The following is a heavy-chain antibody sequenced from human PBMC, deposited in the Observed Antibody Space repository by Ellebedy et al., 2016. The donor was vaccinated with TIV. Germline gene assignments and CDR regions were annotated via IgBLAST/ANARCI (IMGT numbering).Heavy chain of an antibody. CDR3: AGKRINMIVD. J-gene: IGHJ4*02. D-gene: IGHD3-22*01. CDR1: GFTFSSYW. CDR2: INRDGSGT. V-gene: IGHV3-74*01. Sequence: GESLKISCTASGFTFSSYWMHWVRQAPGKGLVWVSRINRDGSGTSYADSVKGRFTISRDNDKNTLYLQMNSLRAEDTAVYYGAGKRINMIVDWGQGTLVTVSS.